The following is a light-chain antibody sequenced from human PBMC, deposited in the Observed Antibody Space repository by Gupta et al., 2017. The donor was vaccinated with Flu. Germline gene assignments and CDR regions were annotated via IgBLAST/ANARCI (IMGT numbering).Light chain of an antibody. CDR1: QRITNNY. V-gene: IGKV3-20*01. Sequence: EIVLTQSPGTLSLSAGERATLSCWASQRITNNYLAWYQQKPGQAPRFLIYGASGRATGIPDSFSGSGSGTDFTLTINRLEPEDFAVYYCQQYGTSPHTFGQGTKVEIK. J-gene: IGKJ1*01. CDR2: GAS. CDR3: QQYGTSPHT.